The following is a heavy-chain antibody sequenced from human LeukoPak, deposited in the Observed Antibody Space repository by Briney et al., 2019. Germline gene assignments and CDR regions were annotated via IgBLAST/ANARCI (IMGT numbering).Heavy chain of an antibody. Sequence: GGSLRLSCATSGFTFSDYTMNWVRQAPGKGLEWVSSITSSSSYIYYEDSMKGRFTISRDNAKNSLFLQMNSLRAEDTAVYSCARRAAGTSVTVGALVIWGHGRMVTVSS. CDR3: ARRAAGTSVTVGALVI. D-gene: IGHD6-13*01. CDR1: GFTFSDYT. CDR2: ITSSSSYI. J-gene: IGHJ3*02. V-gene: IGHV3-21*01.